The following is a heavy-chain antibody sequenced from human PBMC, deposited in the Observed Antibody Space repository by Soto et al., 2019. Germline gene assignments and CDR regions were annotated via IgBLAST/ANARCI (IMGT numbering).Heavy chain of an antibody. Sequence: ASVKVSCKASGGTFSSYAISWVRQAPGQGLEWMGGIIPIFGTANYAQKFQGRVTITADESTSTAYMELSSLRSEDTAVYYCARVRGLGDGGVLASDIVPMVYANYGMDVWGQGTTVTVSS. V-gene: IGHV1-69*13. D-gene: IGHD2-8*01. CDR1: GGTFSSYA. J-gene: IGHJ6*02. CDR3: ARVRGLGDGGVLASDIVPMVYANYGMDV. CDR2: IIPIFGTA.